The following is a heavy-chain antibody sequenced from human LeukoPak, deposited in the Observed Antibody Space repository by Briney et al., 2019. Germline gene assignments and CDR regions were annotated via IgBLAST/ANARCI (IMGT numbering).Heavy chain of an antibody. CDR2: IYYTGST. D-gene: IGHD5-18*01. CDR1: GDSISSYY. V-gene: IGHV4-59*01. Sequence: PSETLSLTCTVSGDSISSYYWSWIRQPPGRGLEWIGYIYYTGSTNYSPSLRSRVTISVDTSKNQFSLKLSSVTAADTAVYYCVRPVDTAMPTDAFDIWGQGTMVTVSS. CDR3: VRPVDTAMPTDAFDI. J-gene: IGHJ3*02.